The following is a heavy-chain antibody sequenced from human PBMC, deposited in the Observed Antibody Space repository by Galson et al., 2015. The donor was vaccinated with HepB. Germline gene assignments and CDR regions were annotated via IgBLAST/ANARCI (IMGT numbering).Heavy chain of an antibody. CDR3: TRSNRYDYGGRPVGY. J-gene: IGHJ4*02. CDR2: IRSKAYGGTT. CDR1: GFTFGDYA. D-gene: IGHD4-23*01. V-gene: IGHV3-49*04. Sequence: SLRLSCAASGFTFGDYAMSWVRQAPGKGLEWVGFIRSKAYGGTTEYAASVKGRFTISRDDSKSIAYLQMNSLKTEDTAVYYCTRSNRYDYGGRPVGYWGQGTLVTVSS.